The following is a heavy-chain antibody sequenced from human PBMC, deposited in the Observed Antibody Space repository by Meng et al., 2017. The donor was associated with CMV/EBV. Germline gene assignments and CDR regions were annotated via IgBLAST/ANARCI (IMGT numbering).Heavy chain of an antibody. D-gene: IGHD1-14*01. CDR2: IYYSGST. Sequence: VQLKESGPGLVKPSQTLSLTCTVSGGSISSGDYYWSWIRQPPGKGLEWIGHIYYSGSTYYNPSLKSRVTISVDTSKNQFSLKLSSVTAADTAVYYCARVTSRVAGAFDYWGQGTLVTVSS. J-gene: IGHJ4*02. V-gene: IGHV4-30-4*08. CDR3: ARVTSRVAGAFDY. CDR1: GGSISSGDYY.